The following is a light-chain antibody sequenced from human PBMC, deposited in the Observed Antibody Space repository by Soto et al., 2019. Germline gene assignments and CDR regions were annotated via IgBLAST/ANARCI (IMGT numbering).Light chain of an antibody. CDR1: QSVSTSW. Sequence: IDLTQSPGTLSLSPGERATLSCRASQSVSTSWLAWYQQKPGQAPRLLIYGASSRATGIPDRFSGRGSGTDFTLTISRLEPEDFAVYYCQQYGSSPGTFGQGTKVDIK. CDR2: GAS. J-gene: IGKJ1*01. CDR3: QQYGSSPGT. V-gene: IGKV3-20*01.